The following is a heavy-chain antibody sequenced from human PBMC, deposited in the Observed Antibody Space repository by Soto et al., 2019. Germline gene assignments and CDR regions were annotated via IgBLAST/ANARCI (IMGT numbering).Heavy chain of an antibody. D-gene: IGHD3-16*01. CDR1: GFTFDDYA. V-gene: IGHV3-9*01. Sequence: GGSLRLSCAASGFTFDDYAMHWVRQAPGKGLEWVSGISWNSGSIGYADSVKGRFTISRDNVKNSLYLQMNSLRAEDTALYYCAKDQFGGLLSLFDYWGQGTLVTVSS. J-gene: IGHJ4*02. CDR2: ISWNSGSI. CDR3: AKDQFGGLLSLFDY.